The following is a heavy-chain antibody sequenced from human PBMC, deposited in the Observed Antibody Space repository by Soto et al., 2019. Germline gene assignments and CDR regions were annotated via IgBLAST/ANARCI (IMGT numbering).Heavy chain of an antibody. CDR2: VFVSGST. D-gene: IGHD2-15*01. J-gene: IGHJ4*02. V-gene: IGHV4-59*12. CDR3: ASCLNSAGSCLRFLR. CDR1: GGSMSGYH. Sequence: QVQLQESGPGLMKPSETLSLICTVSGGSMSGYHWTWIRQSPGKEMEFIGSVFVSGSTKSNPSLLSRVAISMDASKRQFSLTLSSVTAADTAVYYCASCLNSAGSCLRFLRWGQGTLVTVSS.